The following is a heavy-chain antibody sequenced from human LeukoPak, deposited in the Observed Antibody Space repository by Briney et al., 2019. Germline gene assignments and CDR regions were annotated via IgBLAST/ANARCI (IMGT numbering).Heavy chain of an antibody. CDR3: ARGVRQWELPTSFDY. J-gene: IGHJ4*02. CDR1: GYTFTSYD. CDR2: MNPNCGNT. Sequence: ASVKVSCKASGYTFTSYDINWVRQATGRGLEWMGWMNPNCGNTGYAQKFQGRVTMTRNTSISTAYMELSSLRSEDTAVYYCARGVRQWELPTSFDYWGQGTLVTVSS. D-gene: IGHD1-26*01. V-gene: IGHV1-8*01.